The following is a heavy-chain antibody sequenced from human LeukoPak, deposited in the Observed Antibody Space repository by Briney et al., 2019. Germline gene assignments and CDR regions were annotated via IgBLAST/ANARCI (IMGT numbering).Heavy chain of an antibody. D-gene: IGHD3-16*02. J-gene: IGHJ4*02. CDR3: ARGNDYVWGSYRYRGTFDY. CDR2: INHSGST. Sequence: SETLSLTCAVDGGSFSGYYWSWIRQPPGKGLEWIGEINHSGSTNYNPSLKSRVTISVDTSKNQFSLKLSSVTAADTAVYYCARGNDYVWGSYRYRGTFDYWGQGTLVTASS. CDR1: GGSFSGYY. V-gene: IGHV4-34*01.